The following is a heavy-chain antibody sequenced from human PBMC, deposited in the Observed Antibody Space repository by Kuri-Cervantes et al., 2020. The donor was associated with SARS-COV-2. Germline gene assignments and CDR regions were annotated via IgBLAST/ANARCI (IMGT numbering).Heavy chain of an antibody. J-gene: IGHJ5*02. CDR1: GITFSSYA. D-gene: IGHD3-3*01. Sequence: GESLKISCAASGITFSSYAMHWVRQAPGKGLEWVTVISYDGSNKYYADSVKGRFTIVRDNSKNTLYLQMNSLRAEDTAVYYCARDREMTIFGVVTFNWFEPWGQGTLVTVSS. CDR2: ISYDGSNK. CDR3: ARDREMTIFGVVTFNWFEP. V-gene: IGHV3-30*04.